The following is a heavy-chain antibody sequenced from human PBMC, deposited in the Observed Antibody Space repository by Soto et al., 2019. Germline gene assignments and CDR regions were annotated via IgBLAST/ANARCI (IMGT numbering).Heavy chain of an antibody. J-gene: IGHJ3*02. D-gene: IGHD5-18*01. CDR3: ARDIYSYGSVGTPDI. CDR1: GFSFSSQA. Sequence: QGQLMESGGGVVQPGRSKSLSCVASGFSFSSQAMHWVRQAPGKGLEWVAAISNDGNRQLYADSVKDRFTISRDNSRNTLDLQMNNLRTEDTGVYFCARDIYSYGSVGTPDIWGQGTMVTVSS. CDR2: ISNDGNRQ. V-gene: IGHV3-30-3*01.